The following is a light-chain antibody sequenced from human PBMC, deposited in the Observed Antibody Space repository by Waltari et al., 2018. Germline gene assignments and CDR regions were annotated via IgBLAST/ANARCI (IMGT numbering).Light chain of an antibody. J-gene: IGKJ2*01. CDR1: QGIGNG. CDR3: LQHNTYPLT. CDR2: AAS. V-gene: IGKV1-17*01. Sequence: DIQMTQSPSSLSASVGDRVTITCRASQGIGNGLGWYQQKPGKAPKRLIYAASSLQAGVPSRFSGSGSGTEFTLTISSLQPEDFASYYCLQHNTYPLTFGQGTKLEIK.